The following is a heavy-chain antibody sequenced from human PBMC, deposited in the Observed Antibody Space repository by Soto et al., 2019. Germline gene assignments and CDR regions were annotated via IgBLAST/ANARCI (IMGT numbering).Heavy chain of an antibody. CDR2: IFHTGTT. CDR1: GDSIIGIYH. Sequence: PSETLSLTCAVSGDSIIGIYHWAWIRQPPGRSMEWIASIFHTGTTYYTPSLKSRVTISVDTSKNQFSLRRSSVTAADSAVYYCAGDSVYCTNGVCYNQPGKSRGGFDYWGQGTLVPVSS. V-gene: IGHV4-38-2*02. D-gene: IGHD2-8*01. CDR3: AGDSVYCTNGVCYNQPGKSRGGFDY. J-gene: IGHJ4*02.